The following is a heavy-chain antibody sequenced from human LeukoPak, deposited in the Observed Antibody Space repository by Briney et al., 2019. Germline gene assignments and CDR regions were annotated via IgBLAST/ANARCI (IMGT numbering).Heavy chain of an antibody. V-gene: IGHV3-21*01. D-gene: IGHD3-10*01. CDR1: GFTFSSYS. Sequence: IPGGSLRLSCAASGFTFSSYSMNWVRQAPGKGLEWVSSISSSSSYIYYADSVKGRFTISRDNAKNSLYLQMNSLRAEDTAVYYCARDFWFRELLPTYFDYWGQGTLVTVSS. CDR2: ISSSSSYI. J-gene: IGHJ4*02. CDR3: ARDFWFRELLPTYFDY.